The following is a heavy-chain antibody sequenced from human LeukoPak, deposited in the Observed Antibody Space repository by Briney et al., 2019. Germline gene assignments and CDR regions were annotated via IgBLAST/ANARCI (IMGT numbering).Heavy chain of an antibody. D-gene: IGHD5-12*01. CDR2: IYYSGSF. J-gene: IGHJ5*02. CDR1: GGSISSYY. V-gene: IGHV4-59*01. CDR3: ARSPGGYDFWWFDP. Sequence: SETLSLTCTVSGGSISSYYWSWIRQPPGKGLEWIGYIYYSGSFNYNPSLKSRVTISADTSKKQFSMKLSSVTAADTAVYYCARSPGGYDFWWFDPWGQGTLVTVSS.